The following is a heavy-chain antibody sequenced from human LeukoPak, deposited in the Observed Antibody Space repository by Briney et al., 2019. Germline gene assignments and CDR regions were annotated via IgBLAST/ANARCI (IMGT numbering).Heavy chain of an antibody. V-gene: IGHV3-23*01. CDR3: AKSVESAVTTNPYFDY. CDR2: ISGSGGST. D-gene: IGHD4-17*01. Sequence: VSVISGSGGSTYNADSVKGRFTISRDNSKNTLYLQMNSLRAEDTAVYYCAKSVESAVTTNPYFDYWGQGTLVTVSS. J-gene: IGHJ4*02.